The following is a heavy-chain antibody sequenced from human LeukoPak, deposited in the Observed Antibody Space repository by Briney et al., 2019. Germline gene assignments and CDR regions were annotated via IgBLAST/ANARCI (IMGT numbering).Heavy chain of an antibody. J-gene: IGHJ4*02. D-gene: IGHD3-10*01. V-gene: IGHV3-74*01. CDR1: GFTFSSYW. CDR2: INSDGSST. CDR3: ARDEYFGSGFAIKD. Sequence: PGGSLRLPCAASGFTFSSYWMHWVRQAPGKGLVWVSRINSDGSSTSYADSVKGRFTISRDNAKNTLFLQMNSLRAEDTAVYYCARDEYFGSGFAIKDWGQGTLVTVSS.